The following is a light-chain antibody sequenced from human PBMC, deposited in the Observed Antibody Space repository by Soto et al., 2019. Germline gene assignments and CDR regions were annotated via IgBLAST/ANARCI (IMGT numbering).Light chain of an antibody. CDR2: DTS. J-gene: IGLJ2*01. V-gene: IGLV1-40*01. CDR1: GSNIGAGYE. CDR3: QSFDTNLNAVV. Sequence: QSVLTQPPSVSGAPGQSVTISCTGSGSNIGAGYEVHWYQRLPGVAPKLLIFDTSNRPSGVPGRFSGSKSGASASLAITGLLPEDEADFFCQSFDTNLNAVVFGGGTKLTVL.